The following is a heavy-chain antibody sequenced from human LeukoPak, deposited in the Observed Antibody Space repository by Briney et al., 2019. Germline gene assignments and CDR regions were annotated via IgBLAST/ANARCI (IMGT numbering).Heavy chain of an antibody. D-gene: IGHD3-22*01. CDR3: ARSLYDSSGYYFFGFDY. J-gene: IGHJ4*02. Sequence: SETLSLTCTVSGYSMSSGYYWGWIRQPPGKGLEWIGYIYYSGSTNYNPSLKSRVTISVDTSKNQFSLKLSSVTAADTAVYYCARSLYDSSGYYFFGFDYWGQGTLVTVSS. CDR2: IYYSGST. V-gene: IGHV4-61*01. CDR1: GYSMSSGYY.